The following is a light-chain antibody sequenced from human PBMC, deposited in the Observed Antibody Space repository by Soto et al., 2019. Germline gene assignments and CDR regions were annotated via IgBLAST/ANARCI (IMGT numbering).Light chain of an antibody. V-gene: IGLV2-14*01. CDR2: DVS. CDR1: SSDVGGYNY. Sequence: QSALTQPASVSGSPGQSIPISCIGTSSDVGGYNYVSWYQQHPGKAPKVMIYDVSNRPSGVSNRFSGSKSGNTASLTISGLQAEDEADYYCSSYTSSSTLYVFGTGTKLTVL. CDR3: SSYTSSSTLYV. J-gene: IGLJ1*01.